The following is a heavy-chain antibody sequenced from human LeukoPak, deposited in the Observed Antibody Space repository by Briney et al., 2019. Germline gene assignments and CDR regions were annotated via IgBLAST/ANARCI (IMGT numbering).Heavy chain of an antibody. CDR3: ARHGSAAHPFFDY. V-gene: IGHV4-38-2*02. J-gene: IGHJ4*02. CDR1: GYSISSGYY. CDR2: IYYSGST. D-gene: IGHD2-2*01. Sequence: SETLSLTCTVSGYSISSGYYWGWIRQPPGKGLEWIGSIYYSGSTYYNPSLKSRVTISVDTSKNQFSLKLSSVTAADTAVYYCARHGSAAHPFFDYWGQGTLVTVSS.